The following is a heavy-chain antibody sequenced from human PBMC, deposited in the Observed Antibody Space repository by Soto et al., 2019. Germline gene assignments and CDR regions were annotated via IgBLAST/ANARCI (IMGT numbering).Heavy chain of an antibody. J-gene: IGHJ3*01. Sequence: SETLCLTCAVSGGSITTSVYYWGWIRQPPGRGLEWMANIYYSGSAYYNPSLKSRLSTSVDTSKNQFSLKLSSVTAADTAVYYCARQRSRAFDLWGQGTVVT. CDR1: GGSITTSVYY. CDR2: IYYSGSA. D-gene: IGHD3-3*01. CDR3: ARQRSRAFDL. V-gene: IGHV4-39*01.